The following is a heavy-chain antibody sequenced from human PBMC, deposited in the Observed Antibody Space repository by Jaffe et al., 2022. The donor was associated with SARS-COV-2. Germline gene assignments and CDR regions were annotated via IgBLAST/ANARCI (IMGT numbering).Heavy chain of an antibody. CDR2: VKSNAAGGTT. CDR1: GFSFSSAW. Sequence: EVQMVESGGGLVKPGGSLRLSCAASGFSFSSAWMSWVRQAPGKGLEWVGHVKSNAAGGTTDYAAPVKGRFTISRDDSKNTLYLQMNSLKTEDTAVYYCTTRPFFWGQGTLVTVSS. J-gene: IGHJ4*02. V-gene: IGHV3-15*01. CDR3: TTRPFF.